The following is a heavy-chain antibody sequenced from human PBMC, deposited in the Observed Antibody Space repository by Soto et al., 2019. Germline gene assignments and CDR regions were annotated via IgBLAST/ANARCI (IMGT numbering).Heavy chain of an antibody. CDR2: IYYSGST. D-gene: IGHD4-17*01. CDR1: GGSSSSSGNY. Sequence: PSETVSLTCTVSGGSSSSSGNYWSWIRQPPGKGLEWIGYIYYSGSTNSNPSLKSRVTISVDTSKNLFSLKLSSVTAADTAVYYCARQNDYGFDYWGQGTPVTVSS. CDR3: ARQNDYGFDY. J-gene: IGHJ4*02. V-gene: IGHV4-61*08.